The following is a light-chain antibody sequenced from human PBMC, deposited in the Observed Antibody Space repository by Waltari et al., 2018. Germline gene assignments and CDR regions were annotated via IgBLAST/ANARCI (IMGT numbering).Light chain of an antibody. CDR3: SSYAGRNGVI. Sequence: QSALTQPPSASGSPGQSVTISCTGTSSDVGAYNYVPWYQQHPGKTPKLMLSEVTQRPSGVPDRCSGSKSGNTASLTVSGLQAEDEAVYYCSSYAGRNGVIFGGGTMLTVL. J-gene: IGLJ2*01. CDR1: SSDVGAYNY. CDR2: EVT. V-gene: IGLV2-8*01.